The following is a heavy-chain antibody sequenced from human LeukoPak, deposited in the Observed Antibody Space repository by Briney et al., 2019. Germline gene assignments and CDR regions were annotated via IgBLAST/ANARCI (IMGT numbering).Heavy chain of an antibody. V-gene: IGHV4-59*01. CDR3: VRADGGNLPFGY. J-gene: IGHJ4*02. CDR1: GGSISSYY. D-gene: IGHD4-23*01. Sequence: SETLSLTCTVSGGSISSYYWSWIRQPPGKGLEWIGYISYSGSTNYNPPLKSRVTISVDTSKNQFSLKLISVTAADTAVYYCVRADGGNLPFGYWGQGTLVTVSS. CDR2: ISYSGST.